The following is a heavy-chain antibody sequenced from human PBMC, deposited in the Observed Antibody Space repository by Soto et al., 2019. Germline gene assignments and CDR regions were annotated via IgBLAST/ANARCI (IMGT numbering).Heavy chain of an antibody. V-gene: IGHV4-30-2*01. CDR2: IYHSGST. J-gene: IGHJ4*02. D-gene: IGHD6-19*01. CDR1: GGSISSGGYS. Sequence: SETLSLTCAVSGGSISSGGYSWSWIRQPPGKGLEWIRYIYHSGSTYYNPSLKSRVTISVDRSKNQFSLKLSSVTAADTAVYYCASAGGLGAVAADYWGQGTLVTVSS. CDR3: ASAGGLGAVAADY.